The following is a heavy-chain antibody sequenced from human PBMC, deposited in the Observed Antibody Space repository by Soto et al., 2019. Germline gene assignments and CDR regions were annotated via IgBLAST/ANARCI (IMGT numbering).Heavy chain of an antibody. CDR3: AKRYCSGGNCMYFDS. CDR1: GGSISSGGYY. CDR2: IYYSGSS. J-gene: IGHJ4*02. Sequence: ASETLSLTCTVSGGSISSGGYYWSWIRQHPGKGLEWIGYIYYSGSSYYNPSLKSRVTIPADTSKNQFSLRLSSVTAADTAVYYCAKRYCSGGNCMYFDSWGQGTLVTVSS. V-gene: IGHV4-31*03. D-gene: IGHD2-15*01.